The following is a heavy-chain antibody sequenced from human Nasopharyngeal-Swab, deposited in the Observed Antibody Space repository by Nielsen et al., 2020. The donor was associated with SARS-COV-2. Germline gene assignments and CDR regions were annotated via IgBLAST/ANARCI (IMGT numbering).Heavy chain of an antibody. D-gene: IGHD5-18*01. V-gene: IGHV1-18*01. Sequence: ASVQVSCKASGYSFRSYGINWVRQAPAQGLEWMGWISIYNAHRNYAEKFQGRVSMTTDTSTTTAFMELTSLRSDDTAVYYCARDVEEWLVVPSLSFDHWGQGTLVTVSS. J-gene: IGHJ4*02. CDR3: ARDVEEWLVVPSLSFDH. CDR2: ISIYNAHR. CDR1: GYSFRSYG.